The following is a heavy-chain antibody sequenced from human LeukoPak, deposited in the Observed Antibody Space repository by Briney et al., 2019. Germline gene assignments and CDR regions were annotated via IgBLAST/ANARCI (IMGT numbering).Heavy chain of an antibody. V-gene: IGHV3-7*01. CDR3: ASGEAAAAGFYMDV. J-gene: IGHJ6*03. CDR2: IKQDGSDK. D-gene: IGHD6-13*01. CDR1: GFTFSSYW. Sequence: PGGSLRLSCAASGFTFSSYWMSWVRQAPGKGLEWVANIKQDGSDKTYVDSVKGRFTISRDNAKNSLFLQMNSLRAEDTAVYYCASGEAAAAGFYMDVWGKGTTVTVSS.